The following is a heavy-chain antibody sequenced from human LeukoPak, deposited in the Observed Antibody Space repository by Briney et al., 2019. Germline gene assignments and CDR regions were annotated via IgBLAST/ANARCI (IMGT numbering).Heavy chain of an antibody. CDR2: IIPILGIA. Sequence: SVKVSCKASGGTFSSYTISWVRQAPGQGLEWMGRIIPILGIANYAQKFQGRVTITADKSTSTAYMELSSLRPEDTAVYYCARGPAQATYYDFWSGSTTSNWFDPWGQGTLVTVSS. CDR1: GGTFSSYT. D-gene: IGHD3-3*01. V-gene: IGHV1-69*02. CDR3: ARGPAQATYYDFWSGSTTSNWFDP. J-gene: IGHJ5*02.